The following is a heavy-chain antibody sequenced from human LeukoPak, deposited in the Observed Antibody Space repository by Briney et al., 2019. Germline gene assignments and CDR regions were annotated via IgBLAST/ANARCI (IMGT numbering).Heavy chain of an antibody. Sequence: SVKVSCKASGGTFSSYAISWVRQAPGQGLEWMGGIIPIFGTANYAQKFQGRVTITTDESTSTAYMELSSLRSEDTAVYYCARDLAPETQYSSNAFDIWGQGTMVTVSS. CDR1: GGTFSSYA. J-gene: IGHJ3*02. CDR3: ARDLAPETQYSSNAFDI. CDR2: IIPIFGTA. V-gene: IGHV1-69*05. D-gene: IGHD6-19*01.